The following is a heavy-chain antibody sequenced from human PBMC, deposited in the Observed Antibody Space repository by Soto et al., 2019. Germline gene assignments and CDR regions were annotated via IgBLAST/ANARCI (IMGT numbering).Heavy chain of an antibody. CDR1: GGSISSYY. Sequence: PSETLSLTCTVSGGSISSYYWSWIRQPPGKGLEWIGYIYYSGSTNYNPSLKSRVTISVDTSKNQFSLKLSSVTAEDTAVYYCARDLSLVVAAMYYFDYWGQGTLVTVSS. CDR2: IYYSGST. D-gene: IGHD2-15*01. J-gene: IGHJ4*02. V-gene: IGHV4-59*12. CDR3: ARDLSLVVAAMYYFDY.